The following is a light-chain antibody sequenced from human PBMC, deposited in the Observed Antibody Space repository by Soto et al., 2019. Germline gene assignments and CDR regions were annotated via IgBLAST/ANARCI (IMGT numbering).Light chain of an antibody. CDR1: QSVSVN. CDR3: QQYSNWWT. J-gene: IGKJ1*01. V-gene: IGKV3-15*01. CDR2: GAS. Sequence: EIVMTQSPATLSVSPGERATLFCRASQSVSVNLAWYQQRPGQAPRLLIYGASTRATTIPPRFSGSGSGKDFTLTISSLQSEDFAVYYCQQYSNWWTFGQGTKVEIK.